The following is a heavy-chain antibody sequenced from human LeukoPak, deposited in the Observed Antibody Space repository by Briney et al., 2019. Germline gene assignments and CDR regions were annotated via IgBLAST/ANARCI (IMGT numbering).Heavy chain of an antibody. D-gene: IGHD5-24*01. Sequence: SETLSLTCTVSGGSISSGDYYWSWIRQPPGKGLEWIGYIYYSGSTNYNPSLKSRVTISVDTSKNQSSLKLSSVTAADTAVYYCARAGAGDGYNYDYWGQGTLVTVSS. CDR1: GGSISSGDYY. J-gene: IGHJ4*02. V-gene: IGHV4-61*08. CDR3: ARAGAGDGYNYDY. CDR2: IYYSGST.